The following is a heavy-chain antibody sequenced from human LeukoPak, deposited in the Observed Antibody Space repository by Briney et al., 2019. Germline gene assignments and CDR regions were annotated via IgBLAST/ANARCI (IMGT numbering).Heavy chain of an antibody. CDR2: ISGSSDTI. J-gene: IGHJ4*02. CDR3: ARSFCASNSCYRAY. Sequence: GGSLRLSCAASGFTFGTYGMHWVRQAPGRGLEWLAYISGSSDTINYADSVKGRFTISRDNAENSMDLQMNSLRAEDTAVYYCARSFCASNSCYRAYWGQGTLVTVSS. V-gene: IGHV3-48*04. D-gene: IGHD2-2*02. CDR1: GFTFGTYG.